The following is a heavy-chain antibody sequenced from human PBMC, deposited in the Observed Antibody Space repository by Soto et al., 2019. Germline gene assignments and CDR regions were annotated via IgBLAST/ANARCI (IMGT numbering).Heavy chain of an antibody. CDR2: ISGSGGST. J-gene: IGHJ6*02. CDR1: GFTFSSYA. Sequence: EVQLLESGGGLVQPGGSLRLSCAASGFTFSSYAMSWVRQAPGKGLEWVSAISGSGGSTYYADSVKGRFTISRDNSKNTLYLQMNSLRAEDTAVYYCAKDLSGGSHYYYYGMDVWGQGTTVTGSS. D-gene: IGHD2-15*01. CDR3: AKDLSGGSHYYYYGMDV. V-gene: IGHV3-23*01.